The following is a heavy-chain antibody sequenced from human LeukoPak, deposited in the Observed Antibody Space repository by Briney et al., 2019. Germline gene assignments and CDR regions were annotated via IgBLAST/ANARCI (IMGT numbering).Heavy chain of an antibody. Sequence: ASVTVSCKASGYTFTGYYMLWVRQAPGHGLEWMGWINPKRGGTKYAQKFQGRVTMTRDTSISPAYMELSRLRSDDPAVDYCARGGGSGYPHDYWGQGTLVTVSS. J-gene: IGHJ4*02. V-gene: IGHV1-2*02. D-gene: IGHD3-22*01. CDR2: INPKRGGT. CDR3: ARGGGSGYPHDY. CDR1: GYTFTGYY.